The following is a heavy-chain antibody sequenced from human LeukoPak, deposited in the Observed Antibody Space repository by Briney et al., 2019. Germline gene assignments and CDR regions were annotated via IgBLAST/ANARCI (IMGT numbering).Heavy chain of an antibody. CDR2: ISGSGGST. V-gene: IGHV3-23*01. J-gene: IGHJ2*01. Sequence: GSLRLSCAASGFTFSSYAMSWVRQAPGKGLEWVSAISGSGGSTYYADSVKGRFTISRDNSKNTLYLQMNSLRAEDTAVYYCARGADSYWYFDLWGRGTLVTVSS. CDR3: ARGADSYWYFDL. CDR1: GFTFSSYA.